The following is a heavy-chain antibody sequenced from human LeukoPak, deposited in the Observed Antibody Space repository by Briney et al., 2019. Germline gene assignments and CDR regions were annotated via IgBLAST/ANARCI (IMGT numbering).Heavy chain of an antibody. J-gene: IGHJ4*02. CDR1: GGSVSSGSYY. CDR2: IYYSGST. Sequence: PSETLSLTCTVSGGSVSSGSYYWSWIRQPPGKGLEWIGYIYYSGSTNYNPSLKSRVTISVDKSKNQFSLKLSSVTAADTAVYYCARQFARYSSSWYYFDYWGQGTLVTVSS. V-gene: IGHV4-61*01. D-gene: IGHD6-13*01. CDR3: ARQFARYSSSWYYFDY.